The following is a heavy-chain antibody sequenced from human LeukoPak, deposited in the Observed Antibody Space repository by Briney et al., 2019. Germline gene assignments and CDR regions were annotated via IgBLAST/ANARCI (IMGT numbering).Heavy chain of an antibody. J-gene: IGHJ4*02. Sequence: SETLSLTCAVYGGSFSGYYWSWIRQPPGKGLEWIGEISHSGSTNYNPSLKSRVTISVDTSKNQFSLKLSSVTAADTAVYYCARGVARSSKFHFSYYFDYWGQGTLVTVS. V-gene: IGHV4-34*01. CDR3: ARGVARSSKFHFSYYFDY. CDR1: GGSFSGYY. CDR2: ISHSGST. D-gene: IGHD6-6*01.